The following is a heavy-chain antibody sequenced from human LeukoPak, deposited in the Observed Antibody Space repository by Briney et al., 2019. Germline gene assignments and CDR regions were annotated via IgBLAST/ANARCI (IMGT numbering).Heavy chain of an antibody. V-gene: IGHV1-18*01. J-gene: IGHJ6*02. Sequence: ASVKVSCKASGYTFTSYGISWVRQAPGQGLEWMGWISAYNGNTNYAQKLQGRVTMTTDTSTSTTYMELSSLRSEDTAVYYCARDQRDITIFGVAIPPLYGMDVWGQGTTVTVSS. D-gene: IGHD3-3*01. CDR2: ISAYNGNT. CDR3: ARDQRDITIFGVAIPPLYGMDV. CDR1: GYTFTSYG.